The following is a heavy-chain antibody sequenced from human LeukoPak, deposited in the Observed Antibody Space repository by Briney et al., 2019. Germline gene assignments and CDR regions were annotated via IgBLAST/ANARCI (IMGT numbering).Heavy chain of an antibody. CDR2: ISYDGSNK. Sequence: GGSLRLSCAASGFTFSSYAMHWVRQAPGKGLEWVAVISYDGSNKYYADSVKGRFTISRDNSKNTLYLQMNSLRAEDTAVYYCAREGAIYGSGSQPSNYWGQGTLVTVSS. CDR3: AREGAIYGSGSQPSNY. V-gene: IGHV3-30-3*01. D-gene: IGHD3-10*01. J-gene: IGHJ4*02. CDR1: GFTFSSYA.